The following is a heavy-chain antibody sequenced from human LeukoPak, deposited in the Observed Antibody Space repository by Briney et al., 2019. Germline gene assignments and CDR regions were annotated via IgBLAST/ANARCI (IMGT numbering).Heavy chain of an antibody. CDR2: IYNTLDV. D-gene: IGHD3-3*01. CDR3: ARGRHYDVSGFNPTYYFDS. CDR1: GGSTFGFY. Sequence: PSETLSLTCSVSGGSTFGFYWTWIRQSPGGDLECIGNIYNTLDVNYNPSLKSRVTISIDMSRSQFALRLNSVTAADTAIYYCARGRHYDVSGFNPTYYFDSWGQGALVTVSS. J-gene: IGHJ4*02. V-gene: IGHV4-59*01.